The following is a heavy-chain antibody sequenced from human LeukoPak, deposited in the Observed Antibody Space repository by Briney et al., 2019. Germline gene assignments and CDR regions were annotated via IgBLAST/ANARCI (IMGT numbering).Heavy chain of an antibody. D-gene: IGHD2-21*01. Sequence: SGISGSGGATYYADSVKARFTISRDNSKNTLYLQMSGLRAEDTAVYYCAKKVITYYYGMDVWGQGTTVTVSS. CDR3: AKKVITYYYGMDV. V-gene: IGHV3-23*01. CDR2: ISGSGGAT. J-gene: IGHJ6*02.